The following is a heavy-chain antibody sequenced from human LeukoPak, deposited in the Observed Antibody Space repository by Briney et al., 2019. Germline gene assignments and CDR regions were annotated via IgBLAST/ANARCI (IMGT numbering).Heavy chain of an antibody. V-gene: IGHV5-51*01. J-gene: IGHJ4*02. Sequence: GESLQISCQGSGYSFNNYWIGWVRQMPGKGLEWMGIIYPDGSNIKYSPSFEGQVTISADKSTSTAYLHWSNLKASDTAMYFCARMQGIDPLDYFDYWGQGTLVTVSA. CDR2: IYPDGSNI. CDR1: GYSFNNYW. D-gene: IGHD3-10*01. CDR3: ARMQGIDPLDYFDY.